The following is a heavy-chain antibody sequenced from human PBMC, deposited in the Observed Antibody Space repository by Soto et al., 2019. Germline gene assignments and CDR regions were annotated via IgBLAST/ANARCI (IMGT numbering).Heavy chain of an antibody. Sequence: QVQLVQSGAEVKKPGASVKVSCKASGYTFTSYDINWVRQATGQGLEWMGWMNPNSGNTGNAQKFQGRITMARNTSISTAYMELSSLRSEDTAVYYCARSVEWLVSFDYWGQGTLVTVSS. CDR3: ARSVEWLVSFDY. D-gene: IGHD6-19*01. CDR1: GYTFTSYD. J-gene: IGHJ4*02. V-gene: IGHV1-8*01. CDR2: MNPNSGNT.